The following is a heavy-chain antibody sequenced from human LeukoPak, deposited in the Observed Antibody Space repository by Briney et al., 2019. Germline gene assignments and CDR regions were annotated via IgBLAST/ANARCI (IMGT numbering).Heavy chain of an antibody. D-gene: IGHD2/OR15-2a*01. CDR1: GGTFSSYA. Sequence: ASVKVSCKASGGTFSSYAISWVRQAPGQGLEWMGGIIPIFGTANYAQKFQGRVTITTDESTSTAYMELSSLRSEDTAVYYCARDGDGGSPRTTDYYYMDVWGKGTTVTVSS. J-gene: IGHJ6*03. V-gene: IGHV1-69*05. CDR2: IIPIFGTA. CDR3: ARDGDGGSPRTTDYYYMDV.